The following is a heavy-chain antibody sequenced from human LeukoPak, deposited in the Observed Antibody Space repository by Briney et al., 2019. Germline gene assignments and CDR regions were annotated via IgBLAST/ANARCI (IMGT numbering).Heavy chain of an antibody. CDR3: ASLYSYGYPFDY. CDR2: ISSSGSTI. D-gene: IGHD5-18*01. CDR1: GFTFSDYY. J-gene: IGHJ4*02. Sequence: GGSLRLSCAASGFTFSDYYMSWIRQAPGKGLEWVSYISSSGSTIYYADSVKGRFTISRDNAKNSLYLQMNSLRAEDTAVYYCASLYSYGYPFDYWGQGALVTVSS. V-gene: IGHV3-11*04.